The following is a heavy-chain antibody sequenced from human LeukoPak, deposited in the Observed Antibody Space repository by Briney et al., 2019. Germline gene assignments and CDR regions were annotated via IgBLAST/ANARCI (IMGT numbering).Heavy chain of an antibody. CDR2: ISSSGSTI. CDR1: GFTFSDYY. V-gene: IGHV3-11*01. CDR3: AKDHNDFWSGYPPN. J-gene: IGHJ4*02. D-gene: IGHD3-3*01. Sequence: GGSLRLSCAASGFTFSDYYMSWIRQAPGKGLEWVSYISSSGSTIYYADSVRGRFTISRDNSKNTLYLQMDSLRADDTAVYYCAKDHNDFWSGYPPNWGQGTLVTVSS.